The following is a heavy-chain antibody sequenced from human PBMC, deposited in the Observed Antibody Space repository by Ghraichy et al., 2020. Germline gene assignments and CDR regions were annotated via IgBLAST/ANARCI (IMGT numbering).Heavy chain of an antibody. D-gene: IGHD2/OR15-2a*01. Sequence: GSLRLSCTVSGDSISSTSYHWAWIRQPPGKGLEWIGHIFYSGSTSYNPSLKSRVMIFVDTSKNQFSLRLSSVTAADTAVYYCARRNRRFDPWGQGALVTVSS. J-gene: IGHJ5*02. CDR2: IFYSGST. CDR1: GDSISSTSYH. V-gene: IGHV4-39*01. CDR3: ARRNRRFDP.